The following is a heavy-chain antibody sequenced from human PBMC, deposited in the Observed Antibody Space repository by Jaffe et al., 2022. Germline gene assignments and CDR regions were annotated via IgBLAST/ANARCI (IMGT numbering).Heavy chain of an antibody. Sequence: QVQLVQSGAEVKKPGASVKVSCKASGYTFTGYYMHWVRQAPGQGLEWMGWINPNSGGTNYAQKFQGRVTMTRDTSISTAYMELSRLRSDDTAVYYCARVPIYSGSYYSDSGATAFDYWGQGTLVTVSS. D-gene: IGHD1-26*01. CDR2: INPNSGGT. CDR1: GYTFTGYY. V-gene: IGHV1-2*02. J-gene: IGHJ4*02. CDR3: ARVPIYSGSYYSDSGATAFDY.